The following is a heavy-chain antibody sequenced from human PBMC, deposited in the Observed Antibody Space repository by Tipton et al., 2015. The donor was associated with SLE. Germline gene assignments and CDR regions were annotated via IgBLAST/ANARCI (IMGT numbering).Heavy chain of an antibody. J-gene: IGHJ6*02. Sequence: GLVKPSETLSLTCAVYGGSFSGYYWSWIRQPPGKGLEWIGEINHSGSTNYNPSLKSRVTISVDTSKNQFSLKLSSVTAADTAVYYCARRPHYYYYGMDVGSQGNTVTVSS. CDR1: GGSFSGYY. CDR3: ARRPHYYYYGMDV. CDR2: INHSGST. V-gene: IGHV4-34*01.